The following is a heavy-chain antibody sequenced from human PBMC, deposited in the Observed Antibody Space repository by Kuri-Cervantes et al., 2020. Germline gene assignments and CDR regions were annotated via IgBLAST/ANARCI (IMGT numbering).Heavy chain of an antibody. CDR2: IYHSGST. CDR3: ARAGSWYNYHYYGMDV. J-gene: IGHJ6*02. CDR1: GGSISSGGYS. D-gene: IGHD6-13*01. Sequence: SQTLSLTCAVSGGSISSGGYSWSWIRQPPGKGLEWIGCIYHSGSTYYNPSLKSRVTISVDTSKNQFSLKLSSVTAADTAVYYCARAGSWYNYHYYGMDVWGQGTTVTVSS. V-gene: IGHV4-30-2*01.